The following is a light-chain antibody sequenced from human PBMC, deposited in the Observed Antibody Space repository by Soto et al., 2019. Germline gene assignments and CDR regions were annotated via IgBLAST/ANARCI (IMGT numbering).Light chain of an antibody. Sequence: EIVLTQSPATLSLSPGARAPLSCRASQSVSSYLAWYQQKPGQAPRLLIYDASNRATGIPARFSGSGSGTDFTLTISSLEPEDFSVYYCQQRYNWPITFGQGTRLEIK. CDR3: QQRYNWPIT. J-gene: IGKJ5*01. CDR1: QSVSSY. CDR2: DAS. V-gene: IGKV3-11*01.